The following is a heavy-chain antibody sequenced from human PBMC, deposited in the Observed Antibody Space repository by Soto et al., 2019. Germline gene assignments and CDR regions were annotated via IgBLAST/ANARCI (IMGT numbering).Heavy chain of an antibody. CDR3: SKGWGDY. CDR2: ISAGSGST. D-gene: IGHD1-26*01. V-gene: IGHV3-23*01. Sequence: EVRLLESGGGLVEPGGSLRLSCVASGFTLSSYVTSWVRQAPGKGLEWVSGISAGSGSTHYADSVKGRFTISRDDFKNTLYLQMNILRVDDTALYYCSKGWGDYWGQGTVVTVSS. J-gene: IGHJ4*02. CDR1: GFTLSSYV.